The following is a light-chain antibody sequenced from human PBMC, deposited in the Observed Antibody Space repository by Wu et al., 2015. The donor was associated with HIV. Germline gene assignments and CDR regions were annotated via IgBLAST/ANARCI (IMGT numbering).Light chain of an antibody. CDR2: GAS. CDR1: QSVRSF. J-gene: IGKJ5*01. Sequence: EIVLTQSPATLSLSPGERATLSCRASQSVRSFLAWYQQKPGQAPRLLIFGASNKPTGIPDRFSGSGSGTDFTLTIRRLEPEDFAVYYCQQYGSSPPVTFGQGTRLEIK. CDR3: QQYGSSPPVT. V-gene: IGKV3-20*01.